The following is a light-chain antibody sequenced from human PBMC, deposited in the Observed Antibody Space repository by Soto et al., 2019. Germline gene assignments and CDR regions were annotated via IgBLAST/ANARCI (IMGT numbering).Light chain of an antibody. CDR3: SSYTNNSTLV. Sequence: QSALTQPASVSGSPGQSITISCSGTSSDVGAYNLVSWYQQHPGRAPKLFIFDVSDRPSGVSDRFSGSKSGNTASLTISGLQAEDEASYYCSSYTNNSTLVFGGGTKVTVL. J-gene: IGLJ3*02. CDR2: DVS. V-gene: IGLV2-14*02. CDR1: SSDVGAYNL.